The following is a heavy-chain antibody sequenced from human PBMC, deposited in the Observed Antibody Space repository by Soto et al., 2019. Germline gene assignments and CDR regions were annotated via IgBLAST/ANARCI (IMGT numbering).Heavy chain of an antibody. V-gene: IGHV4-61*01. CDR2: IYYSGST. CDR3: ARVSGGSYFDY. J-gene: IGHJ4*02. CDR1: GGSVSSGSYY. Sequence: SETLSLTCTVSGGSVSSGSYYWSWIRQPPGKGLEWIGYIYYSGSTNYNPSLKSRVTISVDTSKNQFSLKLSSVTAADTAVYYCARVSGGSYFDYWGQGPLVTFSS. D-gene: IGHD1-26*01.